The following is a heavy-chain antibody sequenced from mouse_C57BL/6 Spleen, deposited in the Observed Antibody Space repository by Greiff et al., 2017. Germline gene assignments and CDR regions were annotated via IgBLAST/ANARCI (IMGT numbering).Heavy chain of an antibody. CDR3: ARRDYYGSSYGYFDY. J-gene: IGHJ2*01. CDR2: IYPRSGNT. V-gene: IGHV1-81*01. D-gene: IGHD1-1*01. Sequence: VQLQQSGAELARPGASVKLSCKASGYTFTSYGISWVKQRTGQGLEWIGEIYPRSGNTSYNEKFKGKATLTADKSSSTAYMELRSLTSEDSAVYYCARRDYYGSSYGYFDYWGQGTTLTVSS. CDR1: GYTFTSYG.